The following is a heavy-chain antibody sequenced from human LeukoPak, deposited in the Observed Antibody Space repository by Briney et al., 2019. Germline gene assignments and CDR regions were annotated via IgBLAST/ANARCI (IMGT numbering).Heavy chain of an antibody. CDR3: ARETVVPAAITSLPDY. CDR1: GYTFTGYY. CDR2: INPNSGGT. J-gene: IGHJ4*02. D-gene: IGHD2-2*01. V-gene: IGHV1-2*02. Sequence: EASVKVSCKASGYTFTGYYMHWVRQAPGQGLEWMGWINPNSGGTNYAQKFQGRVTMTRDTSISTAYMELSSLRAEDTAVYYCARETVVPAAITSLPDYWGQGTLVTVSS.